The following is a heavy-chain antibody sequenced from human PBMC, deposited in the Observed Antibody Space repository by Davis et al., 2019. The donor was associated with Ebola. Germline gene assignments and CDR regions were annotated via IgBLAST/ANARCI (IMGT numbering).Heavy chain of an antibody. CDR3: ARVRTEYYYYGMDV. CDR2: ISGSGGST. V-gene: IGHV3-23*01. Sequence: GGSLRLSCAASGFTFSSYAMSWVRQAPGKGLEWVSAISGSGGSTYYADSVKGRFTISRDNSKNTLYLQMNSLRAEDTAVYYCARVRTEYYYYGMDVWGQGTTVTVSS. D-gene: IGHD1-14*01. J-gene: IGHJ6*02. CDR1: GFTFSSYA.